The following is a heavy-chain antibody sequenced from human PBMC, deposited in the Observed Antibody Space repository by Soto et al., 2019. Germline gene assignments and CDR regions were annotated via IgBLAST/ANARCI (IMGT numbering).Heavy chain of an antibody. Sequence: QVQLAESGGGVVQPGRSLRLSCAASGFTFSSYGMHWVRQAPGKGLEWLALISYDGSNKYYTDSVKGRFIISRDTAKNTLFLQMNNLRAEDTAVYFCAKETTYETSSYYGMNVWGQGTTVTVSS. CDR1: GFTFSSYG. CDR3: AKETTYETSSYYGMNV. D-gene: IGHD1-1*01. V-gene: IGHV3-30*18. J-gene: IGHJ6*02. CDR2: ISYDGSNK.